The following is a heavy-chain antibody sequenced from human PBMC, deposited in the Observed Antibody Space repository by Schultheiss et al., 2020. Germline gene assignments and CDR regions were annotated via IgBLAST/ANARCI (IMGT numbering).Heavy chain of an antibody. J-gene: IGHJ6*03. D-gene: IGHD1-7*01. CDR2: TRDKTYSYTT. CDR1: GFTLSDHY. V-gene: IGHV3-72*01. Sequence: GGSLRLSCAASGFTLSDHYMDWIRQTPGRGLEWVGRTRDKTYSYTTEYAASVKGRFTISRDDSKNTAYLQMNSLKTEDTAVYYCTRQGGMYNWNYRGPSYYYYMDVWGKGTTVTVSS. CDR3: TRQGGMYNWNYRGPSYYYYMDV.